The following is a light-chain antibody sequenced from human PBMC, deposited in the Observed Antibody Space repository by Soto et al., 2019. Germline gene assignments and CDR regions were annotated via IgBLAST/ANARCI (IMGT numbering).Light chain of an antibody. CDR3: QQYNSYST. J-gene: IGKJ1*01. CDR1: QSISIW. Sequence: IQMTQSPSTLSASVGDRVTITCRASQSISIWLAWYQQKPGKAPKLLIYKASSLESGVPSRFSGSGSWTAFTLTISSLQPDDVAPYYCQQYNSYSTFGQGTKVEIK. CDR2: KAS. V-gene: IGKV1-5*03.